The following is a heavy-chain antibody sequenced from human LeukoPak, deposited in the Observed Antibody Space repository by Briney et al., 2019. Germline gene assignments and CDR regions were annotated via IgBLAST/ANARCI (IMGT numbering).Heavy chain of an antibody. Sequence: GASVKVSCKASGYTFTSYDINWVRQATGRGLEWMGWMNPNSGNTGYAQKFQGRVTMTRNTSISTAYMELSSLRSEDTAVYYCARAAGRIYYDSSGYPNPTPYYYYYGMDVWGQGTTGTVSS. J-gene: IGHJ6*02. D-gene: IGHD3-22*01. V-gene: IGHV1-8*01. CDR3: ARAAGRIYYDSSGYPNPTPYYYYYGMDV. CDR1: GYTFTSYD. CDR2: MNPNSGNT.